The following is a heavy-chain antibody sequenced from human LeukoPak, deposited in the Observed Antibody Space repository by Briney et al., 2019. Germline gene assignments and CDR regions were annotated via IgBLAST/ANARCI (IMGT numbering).Heavy chain of an antibody. CDR3: AAASSYYDILTGYLGY. CDR1: GFTFTSSA. Sequence: ASVKVSCKASGFTFTSSAMQWVRQARGQRLEWIEWIVVGSGNTNYAQKFQERVTITRDMSTSTAYMELSSLRSEDTAVYYCAAASSYYDILTGYLGYWGQGTLVTVSS. J-gene: IGHJ4*02. V-gene: IGHV1-58*02. D-gene: IGHD3-9*01. CDR2: IVVGSGNT.